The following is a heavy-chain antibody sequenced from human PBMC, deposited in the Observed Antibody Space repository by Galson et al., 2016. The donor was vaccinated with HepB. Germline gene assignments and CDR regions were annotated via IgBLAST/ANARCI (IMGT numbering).Heavy chain of an antibody. J-gene: IGHJ4*02. CDR3: SRTYGDFDY. V-gene: IGHV3-74*01. D-gene: IGHD4-17*01. CDR2: INAAGTNI. Sequence: LRLSCAASGFTFSNYWMHWVRQGPGQGLVWVSRINAAGTNIKYADSVKGRFTVSRDNAKDTLFLELSNLTAEDTATYYCSRTYGDFDYWGQGTLVIVSS. CDR1: GFTFSNYW.